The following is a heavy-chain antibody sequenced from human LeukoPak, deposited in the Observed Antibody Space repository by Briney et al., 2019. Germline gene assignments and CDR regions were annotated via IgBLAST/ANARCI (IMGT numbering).Heavy chain of an antibody. Sequence: GGSLRLSCAASGFTFDDYAMHWVRQAPGKGLEWVSGISWNSGSIGYADSVKGRFTISRDNAKNSLYLQMNSLRAEDTALYYCAKDEGVDTAMVTAIDYWGQGTLVTVSS. CDR1: GFTFDDYA. D-gene: IGHD5-18*01. CDR2: ISWNSGSI. J-gene: IGHJ4*02. V-gene: IGHV3-9*01. CDR3: AKDEGVDTAMVTAIDY.